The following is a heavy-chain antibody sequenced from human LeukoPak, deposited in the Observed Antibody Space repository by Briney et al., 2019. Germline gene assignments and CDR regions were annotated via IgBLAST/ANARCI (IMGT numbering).Heavy chain of an antibody. Sequence: ASVKVSCKASGYTFTSYDINWMRQATGQGLEWMGWMNTNSGNTGYAQKFQGRVTMTRNTSISTAYMELSSLRSEDTAVYYCARISGMVRGDDFDYWGQGTLVTVSS. D-gene: IGHD3-10*01. V-gene: IGHV1-8*01. CDR1: GYTFTSYD. J-gene: IGHJ4*02. CDR2: MNTNSGNT. CDR3: ARISGMVRGDDFDY.